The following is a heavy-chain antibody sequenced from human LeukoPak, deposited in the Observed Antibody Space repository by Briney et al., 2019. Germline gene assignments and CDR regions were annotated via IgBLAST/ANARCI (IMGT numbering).Heavy chain of an antibody. Sequence: GGSLRLSCAASGFIFSDYSMNWVRQTPGKGLAWVAYISSGGSTIYYADSVRGRFTISRDSARNSLYLQMNSLGDEDTAVYYCAKDQRWESPHYLDSWGQGTLVTVSS. J-gene: IGHJ4*02. CDR3: AKDQRWESPHYLDS. V-gene: IGHV3-48*02. D-gene: IGHD1-26*01. CDR2: ISSGGSTI. CDR1: GFIFSDYS.